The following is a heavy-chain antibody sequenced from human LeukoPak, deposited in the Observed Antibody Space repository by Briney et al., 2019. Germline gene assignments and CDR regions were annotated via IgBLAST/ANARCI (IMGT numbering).Heavy chain of an antibody. J-gene: IGHJ1*01. V-gene: IGHV1-46*01. CDR2: INPSGGST. Sequence: ASVKVSCKASGYTFTSYYMHWVRQAPGQGLEWMGIINPSGGSTNYAQKFQGRVTMTRDTSTSTVYMELSSLRSEDTAVYYCARAASTGAAAAPFPHWGQGTLVTVSS. D-gene: IGHD6-13*01. CDR3: ARAASTGAAAAPFPH. CDR1: GYTFTSYY.